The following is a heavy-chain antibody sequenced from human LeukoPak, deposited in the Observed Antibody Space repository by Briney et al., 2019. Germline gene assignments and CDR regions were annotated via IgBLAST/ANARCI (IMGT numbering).Heavy chain of an antibody. CDR2: IIPILGIA. J-gene: IGHJ4*02. D-gene: IGHD6-19*01. V-gene: IGHV1-69*04. Sequence: SVKVSCKASGGTFSSYAISWVRQAPGQGLEWMGRIIPILGIANYAQKFQGRVTITADKSTSTAYMELSSLRSEDTAVYYCAREYSSGWSSFDYWGQGTLVTVSS. CDR1: GGTFSSYA. CDR3: AREYSSGWSSFDY.